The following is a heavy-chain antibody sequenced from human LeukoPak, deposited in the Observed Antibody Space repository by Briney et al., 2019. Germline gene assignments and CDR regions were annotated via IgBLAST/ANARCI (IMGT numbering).Heavy chain of an antibody. J-gene: IGHJ4*02. Sequence: SETLSLTCTVSGGSISSSSYYWGWIRQPPGKGLEWIGSIYYSESTYYNLSLKSRVTISVDTSENQFSLKLSSVTAADTAVYYCARSGYSSGTYYQYFDYWGQGTLVTVSS. CDR2: IYYSEST. D-gene: IGHD3-10*01. CDR3: ARSGYSSGTYYQYFDY. CDR1: GGSISSSSYY. V-gene: IGHV4-39*07.